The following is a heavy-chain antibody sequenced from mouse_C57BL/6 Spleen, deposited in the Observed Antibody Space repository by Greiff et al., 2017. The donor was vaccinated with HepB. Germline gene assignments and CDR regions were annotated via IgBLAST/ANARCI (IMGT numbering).Heavy chain of an antibody. D-gene: IGHD3-3*01. J-gene: IGHJ4*01. Sequence: QVQLQQSGPELVKPGASVKISCKASGYAFSSSWMNWVKQRPGKGLEWIGRIYPGDGDTNYNGKFKGKATLTADKSSSTAYMQLSSLTSEDSAVYFCAREGDLRRDYAMDYWGQGTSVTVSS. CDR3: AREGDLRRDYAMDY. CDR1: GYAFSSSW. CDR2: IYPGDGDT. V-gene: IGHV1-82*01.